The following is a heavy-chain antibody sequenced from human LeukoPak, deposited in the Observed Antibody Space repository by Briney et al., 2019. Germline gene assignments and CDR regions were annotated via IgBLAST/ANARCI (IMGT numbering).Heavy chain of an antibody. J-gene: IGHJ4*02. CDR1: GFTFSSYA. V-gene: IGHV3-30-3*01. CDR2: ILYDGSNK. CDR3: ASQPYYYDSNGYELDY. Sequence: PGGSLRLSCAASGFTFSSYAMHWVRQAPGKGLEWVAVILYDGSNKYYADSAKGRFTISRDNSKNTLYLQMNSLRAEDTAVYYCASQPYYYDSNGYELDYWGQGTLVTVSS. D-gene: IGHD3-22*01.